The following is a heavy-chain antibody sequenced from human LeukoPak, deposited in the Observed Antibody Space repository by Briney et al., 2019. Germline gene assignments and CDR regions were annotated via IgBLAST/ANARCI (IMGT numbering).Heavy chain of an antibody. CDR2: IIPILGIA. Sequence: ASVKVSCKASGGTFSSYAISWVRQAPGQGLEWMGRIIPILGIANYAQKLQGRVTMTTDTSTSTAYMELRSLRSDDTAVYYCARDVGYCSGGSCYSYFDYWGQGTLVTVSS. J-gene: IGHJ4*02. V-gene: IGHV1-69*04. D-gene: IGHD2-15*01. CDR3: ARDVGYCSGGSCYSYFDY. CDR1: GGTFSSYA.